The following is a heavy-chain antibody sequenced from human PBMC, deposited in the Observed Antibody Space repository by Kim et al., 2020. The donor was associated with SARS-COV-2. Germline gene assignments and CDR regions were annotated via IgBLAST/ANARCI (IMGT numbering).Heavy chain of an antibody. V-gene: IGHV7-4-1*02. CDR1: GYTFTSNA. D-gene: IGHD2-15*01. J-gene: IGHJ3*02. Sequence: AAVKVSCKASGYTFTSNAMNWVRQAPGQGLEWMGWINTNTGNPTYAQGFTGRFVFSLDTAVSTAYLQISSLKAEDTAVYYCASERMSAFDIWGQGTMVTVSS. CDR2: INTNTGNP. CDR3: ASERMSAFDI.